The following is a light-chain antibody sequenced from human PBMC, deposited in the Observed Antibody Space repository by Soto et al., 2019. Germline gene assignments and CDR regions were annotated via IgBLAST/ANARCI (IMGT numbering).Light chain of an antibody. J-gene: IGKJ4*01. CDR3: QQLNSYPLT. V-gene: IGKV3-15*01. CDR2: GAS. CDR1: QRVRSN. Sequence: EIVMTQSPATLSLSPGERATLSFRASQRVRSNLAWYQQRPGQAPRLLIYGASTLQSGVPSRFSGSGSGTEFTLTISSLQPEDFATYYCQQLNSYPLTFGGGTKVDIK.